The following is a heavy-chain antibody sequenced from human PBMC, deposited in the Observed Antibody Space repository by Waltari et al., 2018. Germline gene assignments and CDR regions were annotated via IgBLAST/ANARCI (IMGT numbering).Heavy chain of an antibody. V-gene: IGHV4-39*07. CDR1: GGSISSSSYY. D-gene: IGHD6-19*01. J-gene: IGHJ6*02. Sequence: QLQLQESGPGLVKPSETLSLTCTVSGGSISSSSYYWGWIRQPPGKGLEWIGSIYDSGTPSYHPAPKRRVTMSLDSSKSQFSLRRSSVTAADTAVYYCANRVPGIAVAGLDYYGMDVWGQGTTVTVSS. CDR2: IYDSGTP. CDR3: ANRVPGIAVAGLDYYGMDV.